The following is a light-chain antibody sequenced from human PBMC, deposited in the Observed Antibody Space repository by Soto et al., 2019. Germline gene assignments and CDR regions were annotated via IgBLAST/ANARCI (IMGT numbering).Light chain of an antibody. CDR3: QSYNTYSVT. V-gene: IGKV1-5*01. CDR2: AAS. CDR1: QGISNG. J-gene: IGKJ4*01. Sequence: DFQMTQSPSTLSASIGDRVTITCRASQGISNGLAWYQLKPGKAPKLPIYAASSLRSGVPSRFRGSGSGTEFPLTINSLQSDDFATYFCQSYNTYSVTFGGGTKVDIK.